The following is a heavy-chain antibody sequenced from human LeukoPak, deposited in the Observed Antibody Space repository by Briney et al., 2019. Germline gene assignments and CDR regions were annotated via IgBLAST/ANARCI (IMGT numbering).Heavy chain of an antibody. CDR3: ARARAGTYYPYYFDY. V-gene: IGHV3-48*01. CDR1: GFTFSSYS. Sequence: PGGSLRLSCAASGFTFSSYSINWVRQAPGKGLEWVSYITSSTSTTYYADSVKGRFTISRDKAKNSLYLQMNSLRAEDTAVYYCARARAGTYYPYYFDYWGQGTLVTVSS. CDR2: ITSSTSTT. J-gene: IGHJ4*02. D-gene: IGHD1-26*01.